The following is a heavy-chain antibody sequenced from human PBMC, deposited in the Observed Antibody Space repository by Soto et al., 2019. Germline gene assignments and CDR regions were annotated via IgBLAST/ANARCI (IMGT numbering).Heavy chain of an antibody. V-gene: IGHV1-18*01. CDR2: ISAYNGNK. CDR3: ARDDYGITIGGWYYYGMDV. J-gene: IGHJ6*02. Sequence: QVQLVQSGADVKKPGASVKVSCTSSGYTFTSYGINWVRQAPGQGLEWMGWISAYNGNKKYAQNPKCIVTMTTDTVAITAYMELSRLRSDYTAVYYCARDDYGITIGGWYYYGMDVWGQGTTVTVPS. D-gene: IGHD3-9*01. CDR1: GYTFTSYG.